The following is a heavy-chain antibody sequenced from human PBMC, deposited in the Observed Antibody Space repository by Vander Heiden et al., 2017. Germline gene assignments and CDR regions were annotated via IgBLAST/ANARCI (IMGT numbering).Heavy chain of an antibody. CDR2: ISTSSSYI. CDR3: ARAMGQLWFNFDY. Sequence: EVQLVESGGGLVKPGGSLRLSCAASGFTFSSHSMNWVPQAPGKGLEWVSSISTSSSYIYYADSVKGRFTISRDNAKNSLYLQMNSLRAEDTAVYYCARAMGQLWFNFDYWGQGTLVTVSS. J-gene: IGHJ4*02. CDR1: GFTFSSHS. D-gene: IGHD5-18*01. V-gene: IGHV3-21*01.